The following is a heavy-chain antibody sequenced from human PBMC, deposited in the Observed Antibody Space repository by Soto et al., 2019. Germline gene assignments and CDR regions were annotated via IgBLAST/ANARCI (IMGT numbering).Heavy chain of an antibody. Sequence: EVQLVESGGGLVQPGGSLRLSCAASGFTVSSKYMNWVRQAPGQGLEWVSVLYSGGTTYYADSVKGRFIISRDNSTNTLYLQMNSLRAEDTAVYYCARGGGRDLVGAYCFDYWGQGTLVTVSS. CDR3: ARGGGRDLVGAYCFDY. CDR1: GFTVSSKY. CDR2: LYSGGTT. J-gene: IGHJ4*02. D-gene: IGHD1-26*01. V-gene: IGHV3-66*01.